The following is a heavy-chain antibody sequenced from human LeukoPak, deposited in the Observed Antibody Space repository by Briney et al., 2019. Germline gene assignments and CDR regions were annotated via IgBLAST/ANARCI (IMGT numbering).Heavy chain of an antibody. CDR3: ARDVSRGYLRPLDV. CDR1: GFTFSSYW. D-gene: IGHD5-18*01. CDR2: INSDGTGT. Sequence: AGGSLRLSCAASGFTFSSYWMHWVRQAPGKGPVWVSHINSDGTGTRNADSVKGRFTISRDISKNTLNLQMNSLRVEDTAVYYCARDVSRGYLRPLDVWGQGTTVTVSS. V-gene: IGHV3-74*01. J-gene: IGHJ6*02.